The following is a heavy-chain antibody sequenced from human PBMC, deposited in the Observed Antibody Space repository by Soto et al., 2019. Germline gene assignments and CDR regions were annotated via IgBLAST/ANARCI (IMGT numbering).Heavy chain of an antibody. V-gene: IGHV3-53*01. Sequence: GGSLRLSCAASGFTVSSNYMSWVRQAPGKGLEWVSVIYSGGSTYYADSVKGRFTISRDNSKNTLYLQMNSLRAEDTAVYYCARDTGFLDYSNPNYGMDVWGQGTTVTVSS. J-gene: IGHJ6*02. CDR2: IYSGGST. CDR3: ARDTGFLDYSNPNYGMDV. D-gene: IGHD4-4*01. CDR1: GFTVSSNY.